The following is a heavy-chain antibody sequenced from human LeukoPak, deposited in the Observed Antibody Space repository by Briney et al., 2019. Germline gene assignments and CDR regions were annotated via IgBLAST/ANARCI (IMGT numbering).Heavy chain of an antibody. J-gene: IGHJ4*02. CDR2: ISGSGGST. CDR3: AKINYYDSSGYYLGLDY. CDR1: GFIFSSYA. V-gene: IGHV3-23*01. Sequence: GGSLRLSCAASGFIFSSYAMSWVRQAPGKGLEWVSAISGSGGSTYYADSVKGRFTISRDNSKNTLYLQMNSLRAEDTAVYYCAKINYYDSSGYYLGLDYWGQGTLVTVSS. D-gene: IGHD3-22*01.